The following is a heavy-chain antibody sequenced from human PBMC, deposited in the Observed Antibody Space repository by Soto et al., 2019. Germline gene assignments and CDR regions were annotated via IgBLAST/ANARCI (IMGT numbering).Heavy chain of an antibody. Sequence: SETLSLTCTVSGGSISSYYWSWIRQPAGKGLEWIGRIYTSGSTNYNPSLKSRVTMSVDTSKNQFSLKLSSVTAADTPVYYCARVAGEAAAGAYFDYWGHGTLVTVSS. CDR1: GGSISSYY. D-gene: IGHD6-13*01. CDR3: ARVAGEAAAGAYFDY. V-gene: IGHV4-4*07. J-gene: IGHJ4*01. CDR2: IYTSGST.